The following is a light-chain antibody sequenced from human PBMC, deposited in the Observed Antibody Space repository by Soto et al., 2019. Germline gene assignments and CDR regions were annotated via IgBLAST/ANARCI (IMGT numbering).Light chain of an antibody. J-gene: IGLJ3*02. Sequence: QSVLTQAPSVSGTPGQRVTISCSGTSSNIGSNTVNWYQQLPGTAPKLLIYNNDQRPSGVPDRFSGSKSGTSASLAIGGIQSEDEADYYCAAWDDSLNGWVFGGGTKLTVL. CDR1: SSNIGSNT. V-gene: IGLV1-44*01. CDR2: NND. CDR3: AAWDDSLNGWV.